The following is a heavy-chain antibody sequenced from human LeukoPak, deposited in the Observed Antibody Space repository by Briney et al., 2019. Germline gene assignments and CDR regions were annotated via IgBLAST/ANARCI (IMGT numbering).Heavy chain of an antibody. V-gene: IGHV4-59*08. D-gene: IGHD3-22*01. Sequence: SETLSLTYTVSGGSISSYYRSWIRQPPGKGLEWIGYIYYSGSTNYNPSLKSRVTISVDTSKNQFSLKLSSVTAADTAVYYCARQTYYYDSSGYSREYYFDYWGQGTLVTVSS. J-gene: IGHJ4*02. CDR2: IYYSGST. CDR3: ARQTYYYDSSGYSREYYFDY. CDR1: GGSISSYY.